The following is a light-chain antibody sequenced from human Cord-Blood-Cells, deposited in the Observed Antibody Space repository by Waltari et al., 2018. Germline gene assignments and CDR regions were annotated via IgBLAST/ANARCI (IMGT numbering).Light chain of an antibody. Sequence: DIVLTQSPGTLSLSPWERATLSCRASQSVSSSYLAWYQQKPGQAPRLLSYGASSRATGIPDRFSGSGSGTDFTLTISRLEPEDFAVYYCQQYGSSPHSFGQGTKLEIK. V-gene: IGKV3-20*01. CDR3: QQYGSSPHS. J-gene: IGKJ2*03. CDR2: GAS. CDR1: QSVSSSY.